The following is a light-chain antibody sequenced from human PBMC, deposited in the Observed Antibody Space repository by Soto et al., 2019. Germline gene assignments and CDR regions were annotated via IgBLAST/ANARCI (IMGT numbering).Light chain of an antibody. Sequence: QSVLTQPASVSGSPGQTITISCTGTSSDVGGYNYLSWYQQHPGKAPKVMIYEVSNRPSGGSNRFSGSKSCNTAFLTISVLQAEDEADYFCSSYTTSGTPVFGGGTKLTVL. CDR1: SSDVGGYNY. J-gene: IGLJ3*02. V-gene: IGLV2-14*01. CDR3: SSYTTSGTPV. CDR2: EVS.